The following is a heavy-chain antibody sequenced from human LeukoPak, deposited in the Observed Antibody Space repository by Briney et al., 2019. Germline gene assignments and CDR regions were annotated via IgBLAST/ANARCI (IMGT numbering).Heavy chain of an antibody. Sequence: ASVKVSCKASGYTFTGYYMHWVRQAPGQGLEWMGWINPNSGGTNYAQKFQGRVTMTRDTSISTAYMELSRLRSDDTAVYYCARVPGGSYYSGFDYWGQGTLVTVSS. CDR2: INPNSGGT. V-gene: IGHV1-2*02. CDR1: GYTFTGYY. CDR3: ARVPGGSYYSGFDY. J-gene: IGHJ4*02. D-gene: IGHD1-26*01.